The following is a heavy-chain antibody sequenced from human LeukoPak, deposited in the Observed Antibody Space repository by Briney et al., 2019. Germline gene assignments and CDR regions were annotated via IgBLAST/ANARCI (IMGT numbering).Heavy chain of an antibody. V-gene: IGHV3-21*01. D-gene: IGHD3-16*01. J-gene: IGHJ4*02. CDR1: GFTFSSYS. Sequence: PGGSLRRACAASGFTFSSYSMNWVRQAPGKGLEWVSSISSSSSYIYYADSVKGRFTISRDNAKNSLYLQMNSLRAEDTAVYYCASGDYVWGSTDYWGQGTLVTVSS. CDR3: ASGDYVWGSTDY. CDR2: ISSSSSYI.